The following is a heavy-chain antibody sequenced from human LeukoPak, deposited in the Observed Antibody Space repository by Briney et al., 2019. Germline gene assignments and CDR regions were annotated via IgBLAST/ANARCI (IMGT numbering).Heavy chain of an antibody. V-gene: IGHV3-7*03. J-gene: IGHJ4*02. D-gene: IGHD1-26*01. CDR2: IKQDGSEK. Sequence: GGSLRLPCVASGFNYNTYWMSWVRQAPGKGLEWVANIKQDGSEKNYVDSVKGRFTISRDNAKNSLYLQMNSLRAEDTAIYYCTRDYRGTFDYWGQGTLVTVSS. CDR3: TRDYRGTFDY. CDR1: GFNYNTYW.